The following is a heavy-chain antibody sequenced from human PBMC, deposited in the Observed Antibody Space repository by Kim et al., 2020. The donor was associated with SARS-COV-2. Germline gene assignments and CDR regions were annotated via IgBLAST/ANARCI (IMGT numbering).Heavy chain of an antibody. CDR3: VSARMGGAFDL. CDR2: ITKSSTTI. Sequence: GGSLSLSCATSGFTFSAYDMNWVRQAPGKGLEWLSFITKSSTTIYYADSVAGRFTISRDNAKNSLFLQRNSMRDEDTALYYCVSARMGGAFDLWGQGTMV. CDR1: GFTFSAYD. D-gene: IGHD3-16*01. V-gene: IGHV3-48*02. J-gene: IGHJ3*01.